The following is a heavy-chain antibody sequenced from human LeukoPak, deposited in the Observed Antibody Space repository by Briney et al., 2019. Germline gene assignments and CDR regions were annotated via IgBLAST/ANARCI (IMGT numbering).Heavy chain of an antibody. Sequence: PGGSLRLSCAVSGITLSNYGMSWVRQAPGKGMEWVSVIYSGGSTYYADSVKGRFTISRDNSKNTLYLQMNSLRAEDTAVYYCARDGRWLQMDYGMDVWGQGTTVTVSS. CDR1: GITLSNYG. V-gene: IGHV3-66*01. CDR3: ARDGRWLQMDYGMDV. D-gene: IGHD5-24*01. J-gene: IGHJ6*02. CDR2: IYSGGST.